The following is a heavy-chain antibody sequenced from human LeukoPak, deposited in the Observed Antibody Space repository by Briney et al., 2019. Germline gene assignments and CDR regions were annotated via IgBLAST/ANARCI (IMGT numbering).Heavy chain of an antibody. J-gene: IGHJ4*02. D-gene: IGHD1-1*01. CDR3: TRDTEQLGIDY. V-gene: IGHV3-74*01. CDR1: GFTFSSYW. Sequence: GGSLRLSCAASGFTFSSYWMHWARQAPWKGLVWVSRINSDGSNIRYADSVKGRFTISRDNAKNTLYLQMNSLRAEDTAVYYCTRDTEQLGIDYWGQGTLVTVSS. CDR2: INSDGSNI.